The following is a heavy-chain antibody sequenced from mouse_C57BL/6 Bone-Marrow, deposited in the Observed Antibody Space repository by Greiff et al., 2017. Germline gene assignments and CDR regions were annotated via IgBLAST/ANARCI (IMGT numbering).Heavy chain of an antibody. CDR2: IYPRSGNT. J-gene: IGHJ2*01. V-gene: IGHV1-81*01. CDR3: ARNYYYGSSFFDY. CDR1: GYTFTSYG. D-gene: IGHD1-1*01. Sequence: QVQLQQPGAELARPGASVKLSCKASGYTFTSYGISWVKQRTGQGLEWIGEIYPRSGNTYYNEKFKGKATLTVDKSSRTAYMELRSLTSEDSAVYFCARNYYYGSSFFDYWGQGTTLTVSS.